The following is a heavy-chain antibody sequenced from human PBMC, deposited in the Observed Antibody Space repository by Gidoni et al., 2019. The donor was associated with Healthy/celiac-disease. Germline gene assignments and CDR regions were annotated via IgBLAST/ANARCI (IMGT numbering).Heavy chain of an antibody. J-gene: IGHJ4*02. V-gene: IGHV3-23*01. D-gene: IGHD2-21*02. CDR2: ISGSGGST. CDR1: GFTFSIYA. Sequence: EVQLLESGGGLVQPGGSLSLSCAASGFTFSIYAMSWVRQAPGKGLEWVAAISGSGGSTYYADSVKGRFTISRDNSKNTLYLQMNSLRAEDTAVYYCAKDDFAYCGGDCYFGYWGQGTLVTVSS. CDR3: AKDDFAYCGGDCYFGY.